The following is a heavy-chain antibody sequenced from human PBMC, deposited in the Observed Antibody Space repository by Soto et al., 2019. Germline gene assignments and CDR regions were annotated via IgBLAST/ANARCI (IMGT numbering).Heavy chain of an antibody. CDR3: ARDPLTVAGSR. D-gene: IGHD6-19*01. J-gene: IGHJ4*02. CDR2: ISSSSSYI. V-gene: IGHV3-21*01. CDR1: GFTFSSYS. Sequence: VQLVESGGGVVQPGRSLRLSCAASGFTFSSYSMNWVRQAPGKGLEWVSSISSSSSYIYYADSVKGRFTISRDNAKNSLYLQMNSLRAEDTAVYFCARDPLTVAGSRWGQGTLVTVSS.